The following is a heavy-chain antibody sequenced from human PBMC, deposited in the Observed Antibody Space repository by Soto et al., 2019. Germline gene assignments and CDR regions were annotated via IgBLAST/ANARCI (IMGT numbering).Heavy chain of an antibody. CDR3: TRGGVWGFLEWPYYYAMDV. CDR2: ISYDGTNK. CDR1: GFPFSSYC. J-gene: IGHJ6*02. Sequence: GGSVRLSCAASGFPFSSYCMHWVRQAPGKGLEWVAVISYDGTNKYYADYVRGRFTISRDNSKNTLSLQMNSLRTEDTAVYYCTRGGVWGFLEWPYYYAMDVWVQGTTVTVSS. D-gene: IGHD3-3*01. V-gene: IGHV3-30*04.